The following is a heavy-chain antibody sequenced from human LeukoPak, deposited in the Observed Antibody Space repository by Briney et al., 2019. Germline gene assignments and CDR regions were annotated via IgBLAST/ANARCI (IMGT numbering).Heavy chain of an antibody. CDR1: GFTFRNYG. Sequence: GGSLRLSCAASGFTFRNYGMSWARQTPGKGLEWVSDISGSGCTSYYADSVKGRFTISRDNAKNSLYLQMNSLRAEDTAVYYCARAHTYYYESSGYYSYWGQGTLVTVSS. V-gene: IGHV3-48*04. CDR2: ISGSGCTS. J-gene: IGHJ4*02. D-gene: IGHD3-22*01. CDR3: ARAHTYYYESSGYYSY.